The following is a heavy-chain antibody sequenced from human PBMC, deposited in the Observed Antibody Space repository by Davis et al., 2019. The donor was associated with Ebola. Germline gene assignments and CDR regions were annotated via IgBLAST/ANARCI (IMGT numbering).Heavy chain of an antibody. CDR1: GFTFSSYG. J-gene: IGHJ6*03. Sequence: GESLKISCAASGFTFSSYGMHWIRQAPGKGLEWVAFIRYDGSNKYYADSVKGRFTISRDNSKNTLYLQMNSLRAEDTAVYYCAKDTHVTQGRDAYYMDVWGKGTTVTVSS. CDR2: IRYDGSNK. D-gene: IGHD5-24*01. CDR3: AKDTHVTQGRDAYYMDV. V-gene: IGHV3-30*02.